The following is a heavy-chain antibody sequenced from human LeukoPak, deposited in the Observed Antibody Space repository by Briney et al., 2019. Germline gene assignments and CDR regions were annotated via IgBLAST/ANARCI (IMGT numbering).Heavy chain of an antibody. Sequence: SETLSLTCTVSGGSISGYYWSWIRQPAGKGLEWIGRIYTSGSTNYNPSLKSRVTMSVDTSKNQFSLKLSSVTAADTAVYYCATTMVRGVIIRDYWGQGTLVTVSS. J-gene: IGHJ4*02. V-gene: IGHV4-4*07. CDR3: ATTMVRGVIIRDY. CDR2: IYTSGST. D-gene: IGHD3-10*01. CDR1: GGSISGYY.